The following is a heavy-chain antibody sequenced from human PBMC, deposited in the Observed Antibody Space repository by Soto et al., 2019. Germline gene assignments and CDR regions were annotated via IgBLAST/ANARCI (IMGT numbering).Heavy chain of an antibody. CDR3: ARDKNGRRPYYYGMDV. J-gene: IGHJ6*02. CDR1: GFTFSSYG. Sequence: GGSLRLSXAASGFTFSSYGMHWVSQAPGKGLEWVAVIWYDGSNKYYADSVKGRFTISRDNSKNTLYLQMDSLRAEDTAVYYCARDKNGRRPYYYGMDVWGQGTTVTVSS. V-gene: IGHV3-33*01. CDR2: IWYDGSNK. D-gene: IGHD1-1*01.